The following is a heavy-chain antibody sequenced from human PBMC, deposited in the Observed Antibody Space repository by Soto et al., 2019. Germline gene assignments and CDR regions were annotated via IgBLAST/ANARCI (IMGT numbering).Heavy chain of an antibody. CDR1: GFTFSSYG. CDR3: AKSDYYGSSGWYVYYYGMDV. CDR2: ISYDGSNK. D-gene: IGHD6-19*01. V-gene: IGHV3-30*18. J-gene: IGHJ6*02. Sequence: QVQLVESGGGVVQPGRSLRLSCAASGFTFSSYGMHWVRQAPGKGLEWVAVISYDGSNKYYADSVKGRFTISRDNSKNTLYLQMNSLRAEDTAVYYCAKSDYYGSSGWYVYYYGMDVWGQGTTVTVSS.